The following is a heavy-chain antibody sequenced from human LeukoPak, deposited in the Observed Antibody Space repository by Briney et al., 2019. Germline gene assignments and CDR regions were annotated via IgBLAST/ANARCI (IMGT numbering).Heavy chain of an antibody. Sequence: GGSLRLSCAASGFTFSSYTMNWVRQAPGKGLEWVSSISSSSSYIYYADSVKGRFTISRDNAKNSLYLQMNSLRAEDTAVYYCARDRSGLIDPWGQGTLVTVSS. CDR1: GFTFSSYT. J-gene: IGHJ5*02. D-gene: IGHD3-16*01. V-gene: IGHV3-21*01. CDR3: ARDRSGLIDP. CDR2: ISSSSSYI.